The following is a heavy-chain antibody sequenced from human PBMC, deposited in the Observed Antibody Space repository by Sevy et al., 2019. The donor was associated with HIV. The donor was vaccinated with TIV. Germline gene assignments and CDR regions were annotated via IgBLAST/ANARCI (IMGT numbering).Heavy chain of an antibody. CDR2: ISSSGDTI. V-gene: IGHV3-11*01. Sequence: GGSLRLSCAAAGFTISDYFMTWIRQAPGKGLEWVSYISSSGDTIYYADSVKGRFTISRDNARNSLYLQMNSLRAEDTAVYYCARDHVKDGDLGDYYYSAMGVWGQGTTVTVSS. D-gene: IGHD4-17*01. CDR1: GFTISDYF. J-gene: IGHJ6*02. CDR3: ARDHVKDGDLGDYYYSAMGV.